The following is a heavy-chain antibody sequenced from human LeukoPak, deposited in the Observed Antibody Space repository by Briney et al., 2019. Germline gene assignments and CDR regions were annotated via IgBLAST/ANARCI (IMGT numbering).Heavy chain of an antibody. D-gene: IGHD1-1*01. CDR1: GFTFPNYA. V-gene: IGHV3-66*01. CDR3: ARDIRYPYGMDV. Sequence: GGSLRLSCAASGFTFPNYAMTWVRQAPGKGLEWVSVIYSGGSTYYADSVKGRFTISRDNSKNTLYLQMNSLIAEDTAVYYCARDIRYPYGMDVWGQGTTVTVSS. J-gene: IGHJ6*02. CDR2: IYSGGST.